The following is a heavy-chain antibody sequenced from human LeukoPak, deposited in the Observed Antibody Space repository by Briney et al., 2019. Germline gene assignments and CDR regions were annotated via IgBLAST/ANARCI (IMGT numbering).Heavy chain of an antibody. CDR2: ISYDGASK. J-gene: IGHJ6*02. V-gene: IGHV3-30*02. Sequence: GGSLRLSCAASGSPFSSYGVHWVRQAPGKGLERVSYISYDGASKYYADSVKGRFTISRDNSENTLYLQMNSLRGDDTGVYFCAKDSSTSNYYYGLDVWGQGTTVTVSS. CDR1: GSPFSSYG. CDR3: AKDSSTSNYYYGLDV. D-gene: IGHD2-2*01.